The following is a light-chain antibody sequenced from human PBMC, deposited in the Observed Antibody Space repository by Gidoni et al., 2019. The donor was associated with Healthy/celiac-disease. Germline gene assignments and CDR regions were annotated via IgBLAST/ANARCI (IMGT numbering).Light chain of an antibody. CDR2: LCS. Sequence: DILMTQSPLSLPVTPGEPASISCRSSQSLLHSNGYNYLDWYLQKPGQSPQLLIYLCSNRASGVPDRFSGSGSGTDFTLKISRVEAEDVGVYYCMQALQTPLTFGGGTKVEIK. CDR1: QSLLHSNGYNY. J-gene: IGKJ4*01. CDR3: MQALQTPLT. V-gene: IGKV2-28*01.